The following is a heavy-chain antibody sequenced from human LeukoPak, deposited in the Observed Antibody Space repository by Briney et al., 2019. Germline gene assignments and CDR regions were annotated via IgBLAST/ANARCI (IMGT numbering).Heavy chain of an antibody. Sequence: PGGSLRLSCAASGFMFSSNWMSWVRLAPGKGLEWVANIKEDGTETYYVDSVKGRFTISRDNAKNSLYLQMNSLRVEDTAVYYCASAISSSWSEYDYWGQGTLVTVSS. CDR1: GFMFSSNW. V-gene: IGHV3-7*03. J-gene: IGHJ4*02. CDR3: ASAISSSWSEYDY. CDR2: IKEDGTET. D-gene: IGHD6-13*01.